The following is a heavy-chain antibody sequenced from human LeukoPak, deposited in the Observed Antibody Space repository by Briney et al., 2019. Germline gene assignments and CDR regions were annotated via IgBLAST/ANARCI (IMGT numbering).Heavy chain of an antibody. Sequence: PSETLFLTCTVSGGSISSGDYYWSWIRQPPGKGLEWIGYIYYSGSTYYNPSLKSRVTISVDTSKNQFSLELSSVTAADTAVYYCARDYYDSSGYYGYYYYMDVWGKGTTVTVSS. J-gene: IGHJ6*03. D-gene: IGHD3-22*01. CDR2: IYYSGST. CDR1: GGSISSGDYY. V-gene: IGHV4-30-4*08. CDR3: ARDYYDSSGYYGYYYYMDV.